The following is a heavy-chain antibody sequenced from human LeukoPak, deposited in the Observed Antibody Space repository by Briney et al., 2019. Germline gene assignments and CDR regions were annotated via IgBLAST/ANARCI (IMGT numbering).Heavy chain of an antibody. J-gene: IGHJ4*02. CDR2: ISGSGGST. Sequence: GGSLRLSCAASEFTFSSYAMSWVRQAPGKGLEWVSAISGSGGSTYYADSVKGRFTISRDNSKNTLYLQMNSLRAEDTAVYYCALQLDYDFWSGYYEGWGQGTLVTVSS. D-gene: IGHD3-3*01. CDR1: EFTFSSYA. CDR3: ALQLDYDFWSGYYEG. V-gene: IGHV3-23*01.